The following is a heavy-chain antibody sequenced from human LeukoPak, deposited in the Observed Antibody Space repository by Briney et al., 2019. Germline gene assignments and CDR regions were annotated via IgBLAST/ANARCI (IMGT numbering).Heavy chain of an antibody. CDR1: GFTFGSYA. D-gene: IGHD3-3*01. CDR3: AKDLGRFGVGVSLDF. CDR2: ISFDGSNR. Sequence: SGGSLRLSCAASGFTFGSYAMHWVRQAPGKGLEWVALISFDGSNRYYADSVKGRFTISRDNSKNTLYLQMNSLRVEDSAVYYCAKDLGRFGVGVSLDFWGLGTLVTVAS. J-gene: IGHJ4*02. V-gene: IGHV3-30*18.